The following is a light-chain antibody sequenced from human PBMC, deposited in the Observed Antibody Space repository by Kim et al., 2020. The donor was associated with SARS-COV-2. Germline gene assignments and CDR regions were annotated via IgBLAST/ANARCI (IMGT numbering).Light chain of an antibody. CDR3: QAWDSSTEV. CDR2: QDS. V-gene: IGLV3-1*01. J-gene: IGLJ1*01. Sequence: VSPGQTASITCSGDKLGDKYACWYQQKPGQSPVLVIYQDSKRPSGIPERFSGSNSGNTATLTISGTQAMDEADYYCQAWDSSTEVFGTGTKVTVL. CDR1: KLGDKY.